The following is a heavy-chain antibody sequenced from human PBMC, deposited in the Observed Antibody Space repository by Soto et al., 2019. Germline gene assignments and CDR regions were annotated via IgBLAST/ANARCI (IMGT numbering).Heavy chain of an antibody. Sequence: ASVKVSCKAIGYSFTSHYMHWVRQAPGQGLEWMGTIYPGGVNIGYAQKFKGRVTMTKDTSTSTVYMELSSLTSEDTAVYYCAADPRPYYDFWSGTAYYYYYGMDVWGQGTTVTVSS. CDR2: IYPGGVNI. D-gene: IGHD3-3*01. J-gene: IGHJ6*02. CDR3: AADPRPYYDFWSGTAYYYYYGMDV. V-gene: IGHV1-46*01. CDR1: GYSFTSHY.